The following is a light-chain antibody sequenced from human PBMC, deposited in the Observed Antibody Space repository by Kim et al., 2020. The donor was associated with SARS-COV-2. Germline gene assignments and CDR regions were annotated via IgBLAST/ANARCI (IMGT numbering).Light chain of an antibody. CDR2: DVS. V-gene: IGLV2-14*03. Sequence: QSALTQPASVSGSPGQSITISCTGTSSDVGDYGYVSWYQQHPGKTPKLMIYDVSNRPSGVSNRFSGSKSGNTASLTISGLQAEDEADYYCSSYTTTSTPYVVFGGGTQLTVL. J-gene: IGLJ2*01. CDR1: SSDVGDYGY. CDR3: SSYTTTSTPYVV.